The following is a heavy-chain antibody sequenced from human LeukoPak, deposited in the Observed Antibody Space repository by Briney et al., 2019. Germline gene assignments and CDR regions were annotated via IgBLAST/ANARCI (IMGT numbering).Heavy chain of an antibody. CDR3: ARRPYSSSSAGGYYYGMDV. Sequence: SETLSLTCAVYGGSFSGYYWSWIRQPPGKGLEWIGEINHSGSTNYNPSLKSRVTISVDTSKNQFSLKLSSVTAADTAVYYCARRPYSSSSAGGYYYGMDVWGQGTTVTVSS. V-gene: IGHV4-34*01. CDR2: INHSGST. CDR1: GGSFSGYY. J-gene: IGHJ6*02. D-gene: IGHD6-6*01.